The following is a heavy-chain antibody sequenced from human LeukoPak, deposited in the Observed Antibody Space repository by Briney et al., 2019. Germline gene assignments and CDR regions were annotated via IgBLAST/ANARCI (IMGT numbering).Heavy chain of an antibody. CDR1: GFTVSSNY. CDR2: VYTGGST. V-gene: IGHV3-53*01. Sequence: GGSLRLSCAASGFTVSSNYMTWVRQAPGRGLEWVSVVYTGGSTYSADSVKGRFTISRDNSKNTLYLQMNSLRAEDTAVYYCARGLAAAGLYFDYWGQGTLVTVSS. CDR3: ARGLAAAGLYFDY. D-gene: IGHD6-13*01. J-gene: IGHJ4*02.